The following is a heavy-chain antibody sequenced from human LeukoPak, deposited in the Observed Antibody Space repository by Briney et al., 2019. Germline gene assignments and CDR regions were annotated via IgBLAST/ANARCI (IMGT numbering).Heavy chain of an antibody. CDR2: IIPILGIA. CDR3: ASNRDYGGNQGYFDL. V-gene: IGHV1-69*04. J-gene: IGHJ2*01. Sequence: GASVKVSCKASGGTFSSYAISWVRQALGQGLEWMGRIIPILGIANYAQKFQGRVTITADKSTSTAYMELSSLRSEDTAVYYCASNRDYGGNQGYFDLWGRGTLVTVSS. D-gene: IGHD4-23*01. CDR1: GGTFSSYA.